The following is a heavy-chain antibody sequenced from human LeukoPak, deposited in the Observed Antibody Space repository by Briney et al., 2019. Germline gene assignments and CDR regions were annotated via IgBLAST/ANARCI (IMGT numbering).Heavy chain of an antibody. CDR3: GRTRGGVDQYAASDI. J-gene: IGHJ3*02. Sequence: ASVKVSCKASGYTFTGYYMNWVRQAPGQGLEWLGFINPASGATGFPQRLQGRVTLTRDTSISTAYMELSGLTSDDTAVYYCGRTRGGVDQYAASDIWGQGTMVTVSS. V-gene: IGHV1-2*02. D-gene: IGHD3-10*01. CDR1: GYTFTGYY. CDR2: INPASGAT.